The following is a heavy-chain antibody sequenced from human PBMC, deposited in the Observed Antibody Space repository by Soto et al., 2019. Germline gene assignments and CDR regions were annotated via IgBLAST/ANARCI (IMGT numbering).Heavy chain of an antibody. CDR1: GFTFSNYA. CDR2: ISGSGAST. CDR3: AKGDLLTGVAHFDY. D-gene: IGHD7-27*01. V-gene: IGHV3-23*01. Sequence: GGSLRLSCAASGFTFSNYAMSWVRQAPGKGLQWVSTISGSGASTYYGDSVKGRFTLSRDNSENTLFLQMDSLRAEDTAVYYSAKGDLLTGVAHFDYWGQGTLVTVSS. J-gene: IGHJ4*02.